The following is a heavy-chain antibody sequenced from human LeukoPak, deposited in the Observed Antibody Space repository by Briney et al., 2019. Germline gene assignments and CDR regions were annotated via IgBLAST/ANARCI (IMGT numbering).Heavy chain of an antibody. D-gene: IGHD3-10*01. V-gene: IGHV3-48*03. CDR3: ARAYEGFGELLFYFDY. Sequence: PGGSLRLSCAASGFTFSSYEMNWVRQAPGKGLEWVSYISSSGSTIYYADSVKGRFTISRDNAKNSLYLQMNSLRAEDTAVYYCARAYEGFGELLFYFDYWGQGTLVTVSS. CDR2: ISSSGSTI. CDR1: GFTFSSYE. J-gene: IGHJ4*02.